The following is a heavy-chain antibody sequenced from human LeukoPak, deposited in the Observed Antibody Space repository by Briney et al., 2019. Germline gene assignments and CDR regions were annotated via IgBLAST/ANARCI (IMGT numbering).Heavy chain of an antibody. CDR3: ARDPAGMPAPLYYLDH. Sequence: GGPLTLSCAASGFHFSTHAMFGVPQPPGKGLEGMAVTSYHGRNKFYADSVKGRFTISRDNSQKTLYLQMNSLRLEDTAIYYCARDPAGMPAPLYYLDHWGQGTMVTVSS. CDR2: TSYHGRNK. CDR1: GFHFSTHA. J-gene: IGHJ1*01. D-gene: IGHD3-9*01. V-gene: IGHV3-30*04.